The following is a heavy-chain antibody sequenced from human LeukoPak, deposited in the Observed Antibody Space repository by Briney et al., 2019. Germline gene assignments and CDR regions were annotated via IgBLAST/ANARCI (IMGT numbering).Heavy chain of an antibody. D-gene: IGHD3-10*01. CDR1: GGSISSYY. CDR2: IYYSGST. J-gene: IGHJ4*02. Sequence: SETLSLTCTVSGGSISSYYWSWIRQPPGKGLEWIGYIYYSGSTNYNPSLKSRVTISVDTSKNQFSLKLSSVTAADTAVYYCARMDYGSGSYFRYYFDYWGQGTLVTVSS. V-gene: IGHV4-59*01. CDR3: ARMDYGSGSYFRYYFDY.